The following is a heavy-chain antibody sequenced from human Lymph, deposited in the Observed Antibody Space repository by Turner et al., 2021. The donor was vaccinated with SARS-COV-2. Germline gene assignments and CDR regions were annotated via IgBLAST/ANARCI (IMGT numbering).Heavy chain of an antibody. CDR1: GFTFNNYG. CDR2: ISYDGSNK. Sequence: QVPLMESGGGVGQPGRALRLSCAASGFTFNNYGMHWVRQAPGKVLEWLAVISYDGSNKHYADSVKGRFTISRDNSKNTLYLQMNSLRAEDTAVYYCAKEDILEDCGMDVWCQWTTVTVSS. J-gene: IGHJ6*02. D-gene: IGHD5-12*01. CDR3: AKEDILEDCGMDV. V-gene: IGHV3-30*18.